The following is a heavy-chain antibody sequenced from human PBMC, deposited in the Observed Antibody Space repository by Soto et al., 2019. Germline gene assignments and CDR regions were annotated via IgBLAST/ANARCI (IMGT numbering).Heavy chain of an antibody. V-gene: IGHV3-23*01. J-gene: IGHJ4*02. Sequence: EVQLLESGGGLVQPGGSLRLSCAASGFTFSSYAMSWVLQAPGKGLEWVSAISGSGGSTYYADSVKGRFTISRDNSKNTLYLQMNSLRAEDTAVYYCAKTVWGSYRYTYFDYWGQGTLVTVSS. D-gene: IGHD3-16*02. CDR2: ISGSGGST. CDR1: GFTFSSYA. CDR3: AKTVWGSYRYTYFDY.